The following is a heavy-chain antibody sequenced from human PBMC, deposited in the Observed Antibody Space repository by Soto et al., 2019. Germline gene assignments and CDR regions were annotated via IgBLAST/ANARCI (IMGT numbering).Heavy chain of an antibody. CDR3: VSLYCGYASCSRGGAFDI. V-gene: IGHV4-31*02. J-gene: IGHJ3*02. Sequence: WIWIRQHPGNGLEWIGYISYSGSAYYDPSLNSRVFISMDTSKNHFSLKLSSVIAADTAVYYCVSLYCGYASCSRGGAFDIWGQGTTVTVSS. D-gene: IGHD2-2*01. CDR2: ISYSGSA.